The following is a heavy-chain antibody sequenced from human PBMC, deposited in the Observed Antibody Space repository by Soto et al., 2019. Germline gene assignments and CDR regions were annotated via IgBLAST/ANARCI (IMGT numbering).Heavy chain of an antibody. Sequence: ASVKVSCKASGYTFTSYGISWVRQAPGQGLEWMGWISAYNGNTNYAQKLQGRVTMTTDTSTSTAYMELRSLRSDDTAVYYCASGGTYCGGECYSYDDAFDISGQGTIVTV. J-gene: IGHJ3*02. CDR3: ASGGTYCGGECYSYDDAFDI. CDR2: ISAYNGNT. V-gene: IGHV1-18*01. D-gene: IGHD2-21*01. CDR1: GYTFTSYG.